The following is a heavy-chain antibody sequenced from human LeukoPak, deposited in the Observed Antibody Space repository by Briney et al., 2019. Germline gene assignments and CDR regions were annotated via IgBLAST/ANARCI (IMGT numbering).Heavy chain of an antibody. D-gene: IGHD3-22*01. CDR1: GFTFSNYA. V-gene: IGHV3-23*01. Sequence: GGSLRLSCSASGFTFSNYAMTWVRQAPGKGLEWVSSITDGGGTTYYADSVKGRFTISRDNSKNTLYLQLSSLRADDTAVYFCAKSYRTFGSSGFYHFDYWGPGTLVTVSS. J-gene: IGHJ4*02. CDR3: AKSYRTFGSSGFYHFDY. CDR2: ITDGGGTT.